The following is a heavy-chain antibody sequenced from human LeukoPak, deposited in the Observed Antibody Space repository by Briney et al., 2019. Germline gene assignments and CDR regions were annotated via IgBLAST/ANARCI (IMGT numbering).Heavy chain of an antibody. CDR1: GFTFSNAW. Sequence: GSLRLSCAASGFTFSNAWMSWVRQAPGKGLEWVGRIKSKTDGGTTDYAAPVKGRFTISRDDSKNTLYLQMNSLKTEDTAVYYCAREDSSGWSWSFYSYFYSMDVWGQGTTVTVSS. D-gene: IGHD6-19*01. V-gene: IGHV3-15*01. J-gene: IGHJ6*02. CDR2: IKSKTDGGTT. CDR3: AREDSSGWSWSFYSYFYSMDV.